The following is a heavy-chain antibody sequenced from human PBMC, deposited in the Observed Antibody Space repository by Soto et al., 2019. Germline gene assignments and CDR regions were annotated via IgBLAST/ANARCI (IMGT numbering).Heavy chain of an antibody. D-gene: IGHD3-22*01. Sequence: TSETLSLTCTVSGGSIISSSYYWGWIRQPPGKGLEWIGSIYYSGSTYYNPSLKSRVTISVDTSKNQFSLKLSSVTAADTAVYYCATTAYYYDSSGYFSNYWGQGTLVTVSS. CDR3: ATTAYYYDSSGYFSNY. CDR2: IYYSGST. J-gene: IGHJ4*02. CDR1: GGSIISSSYY. V-gene: IGHV4-39*01.